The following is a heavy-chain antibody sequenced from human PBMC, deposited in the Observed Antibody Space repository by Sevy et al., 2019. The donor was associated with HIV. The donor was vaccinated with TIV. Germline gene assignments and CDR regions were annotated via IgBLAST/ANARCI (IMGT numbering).Heavy chain of an antibody. Sequence: SETLSLTCTVSGGSISSSSYYWGWIRQPPGKGLEWIGSIYYSGSTYYNPSLKSRVTISVDTSKNQFSRKLSSVTAADTAVYYCARHRGIVGATTSPFDIWGQGTMVTVSS. D-gene: IGHD1-26*01. CDR3: ARHRGIVGATTSPFDI. V-gene: IGHV4-39*01. J-gene: IGHJ3*02. CDR2: IYYSGST. CDR1: GGSISSSSYY.